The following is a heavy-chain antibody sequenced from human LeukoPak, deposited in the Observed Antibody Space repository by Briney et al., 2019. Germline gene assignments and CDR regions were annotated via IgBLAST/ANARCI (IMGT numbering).Heavy chain of an antibody. V-gene: IGHV3-23*01. D-gene: IGHD3-3*01. CDR3: ARRYTDFWSGRLDAFDI. J-gene: IGHJ3*02. Sequence: PGGYLRLSCAASGFTFSSYAMSWVRQAPGKGLEWVSAISGSGGSTYYADSVKGRFTISRDNSKNTLYLQMNSLRAEDTAVYYCARRYTDFWSGRLDAFDIWGQGTMVTVSS. CDR1: GFTFSSYA. CDR2: ISGSGGST.